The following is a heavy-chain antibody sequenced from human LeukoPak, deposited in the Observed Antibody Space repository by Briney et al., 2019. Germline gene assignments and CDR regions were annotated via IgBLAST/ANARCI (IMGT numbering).Heavy chain of an antibody. CDR2: INPNSGDT. Sequence: ASVNVSCKASGGTFSSYAISWVRQAPGQGLEWMGRINPNSGDTNYAQKFQGRVTMTRDTSITTAYMELSRLRSDDTAMYYCARDYCSSTSCLFDYWGQGTLVTVSS. CDR1: GGTFSSYA. J-gene: IGHJ4*02. CDR3: ARDYCSSTSCLFDY. D-gene: IGHD2-2*01. V-gene: IGHV1-2*06.